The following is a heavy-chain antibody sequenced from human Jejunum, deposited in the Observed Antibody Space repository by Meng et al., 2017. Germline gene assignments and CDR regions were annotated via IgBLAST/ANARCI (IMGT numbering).Heavy chain of an antibody. CDR1: GDFTSSSDR. V-gene: IGHV4-4*02. Sequence: HVHPPESGPGLVKPSGTLSLTCAVSGDFTSSSDRWTWVRQAPGRGLEWIGEVWHSGATYYNPSLESRLTISIDTSNNRFSLELSSATAADTAVYYCARGVLERYFDYWGQGALVTVSS. D-gene: IGHD3-10*01. CDR3: ARGVLERYFDY. J-gene: IGHJ4*02. CDR2: VWHSGAT.